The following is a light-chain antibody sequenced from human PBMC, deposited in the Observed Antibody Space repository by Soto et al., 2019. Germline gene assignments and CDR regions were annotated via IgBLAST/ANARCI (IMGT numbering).Light chain of an antibody. CDR3: QQSYSTPPFT. CDR1: QSISSY. J-gene: IGKJ3*01. Sequence: MTQSPLSLSASVGDRVTITCRASQSISSYLNWYQQKPGKAPKLLIYAASSLQSGVPSRFSGSGSGTDFTLTISSLQPEDFATYYCQQSYSTPPFTFGPGTKVDIK. V-gene: IGKV1-39*01. CDR2: AAS.